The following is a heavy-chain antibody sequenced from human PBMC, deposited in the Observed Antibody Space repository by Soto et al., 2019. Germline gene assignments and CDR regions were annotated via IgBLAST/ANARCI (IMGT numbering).Heavy chain of an antibody. J-gene: IGHJ5*02. V-gene: IGHV4-59*01. CDR3: SHFSDLEWFDP. CDR1: GGSFSSYF. CDR2: IFSSGGT. Sequence: QVQLQESGPGLVKPAETLSLTCTVSGGSFSSYFWRWIRQSPGKGLEWMGYIFSSGGTTYNPPLKRRVTISIDTSKNPFSLKLSSLTAADTAVSYCSHFSDLEWFDPWGQGPLVTVSS. D-gene: IGHD2-21*01.